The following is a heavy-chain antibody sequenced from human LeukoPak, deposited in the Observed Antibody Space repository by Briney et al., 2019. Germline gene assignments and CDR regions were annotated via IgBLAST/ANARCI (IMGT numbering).Heavy chain of an antibody. CDR2: INHSGST. V-gene: IGHV4-34*01. D-gene: IGHD5-12*01. CDR1: GGSFSGYY. J-gene: IGHJ5*02. CDR3: ARQKGGYSGYANWSDP. Sequence: PSETLSLTCAVYGGSFSGYYWSWIRQPPGKGLEWIGEINHSGSTNYNPSLKSRVTISVDTSKNQFSLKLSSVTAADTAVYYCARQKGGYSGYANWSDPWGQGTLVTVSS.